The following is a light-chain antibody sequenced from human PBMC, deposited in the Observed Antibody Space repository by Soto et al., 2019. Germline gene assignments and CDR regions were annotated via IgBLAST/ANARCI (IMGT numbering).Light chain of an antibody. CDR2: GAS. Sequence: EIVMTQSPATLSVSPGERATLSCRASPSVSSNLAWYQQKPGQAPRLLIYGASTRATGIPARHSGRRSWTSFTLTISTLQSEDCAVYYCQQYNKWPLTFGGGTKVEIK. CDR1: PSVSSN. J-gene: IGKJ4*01. V-gene: IGKV3-15*01. CDR3: QQYNKWPLT.